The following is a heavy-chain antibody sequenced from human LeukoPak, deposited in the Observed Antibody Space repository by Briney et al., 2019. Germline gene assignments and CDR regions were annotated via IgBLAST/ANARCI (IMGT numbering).Heavy chain of an antibody. CDR2: IIPIFGTA. CDR1: GGTFSSYA. CDR3: ARARITMVRGVIVNWFDP. V-gene: IGHV1-69*13. D-gene: IGHD3-10*01. J-gene: IGHJ5*02. Sequence: ASVKVSCKASGGTFSSYAISWVRQAPGQGLEWMGGIIPIFGTANYAQKFQGRVTITADESTSTAYMELSSLRSEDTAVYYCARARITMVRGVIVNWFDPWGQGTLVTVSS.